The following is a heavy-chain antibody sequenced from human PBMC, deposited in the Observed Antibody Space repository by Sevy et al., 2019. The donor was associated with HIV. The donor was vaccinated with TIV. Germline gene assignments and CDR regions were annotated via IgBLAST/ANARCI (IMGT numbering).Heavy chain of an antibody. CDR2: IYTSGST. J-gene: IGHJ3*02. CDR1: GGSISSYY. D-gene: IGHD2-15*01. V-gene: IGHV4-4*07. Sequence: SETLSLTCTVSGGSISSYYWSWIRQPAGKGLEWIGRIYTSGSTNYNPPLKSRVTMSVDTSKNQFSLKLSSVTAADTAVYYCARNPFYCSRGSCSKEAFDIWGQGTMVTVSS. CDR3: ARNPFYCSRGSCSKEAFDI.